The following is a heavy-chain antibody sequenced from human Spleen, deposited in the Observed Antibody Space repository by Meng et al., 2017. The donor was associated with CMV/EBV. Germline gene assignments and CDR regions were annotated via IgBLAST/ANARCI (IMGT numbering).Heavy chain of an antibody. CDR1: GGSISSGGYY. CDR2: IYYSGST. D-gene: IGHD2-8*02. V-gene: IGHV4-31*03. Sequence: CTVSGGSISSGGYYWSWIRQHPGKGLEWIGYIYYSGSTNYNPSLKSRIAISIDTSKNQLSLKLSSVTAADTAVYYCARFRGVLASFDYWGQGTLVTVSS. CDR3: ARFRGVLASFDY. J-gene: IGHJ4*02.